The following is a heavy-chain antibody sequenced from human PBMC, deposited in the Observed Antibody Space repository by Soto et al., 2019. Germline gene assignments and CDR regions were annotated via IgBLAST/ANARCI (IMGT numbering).Heavy chain of an antibody. D-gene: IGHD1-26*01. CDR1: GFTFSDNS. Sequence: EVQLVESGGGLVKPGGSLRLSCAASGFTFSDNSMKWVRQAPGKGLEWVSSISSTSTYIFYADSLKGRFTISRDNVKNSLYLQMNSLRAEDTAVYYCARQRDGREGDYWGRGTLVTVSS. CDR3: ARQRDGREGDY. V-gene: IGHV3-21*01. J-gene: IGHJ4*02. CDR2: ISSTSTYI.